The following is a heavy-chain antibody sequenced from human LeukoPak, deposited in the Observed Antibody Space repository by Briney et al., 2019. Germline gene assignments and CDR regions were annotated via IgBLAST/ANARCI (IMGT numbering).Heavy chain of an antibody. Sequence: PGGSLRLSCVASGFTFSSYWINWVRQAPGKGLEWVTSINPDGGGKYYVDSVEGRFTISRDNAKNPLYLQMNSLRAEDTAVFYCARDGTYTDYDPDFDIWGQGTLVTVSS. V-gene: IGHV3-7*04. CDR2: INPDGGGK. J-gene: IGHJ4*02. D-gene: IGHD5-12*01. CDR3: ARDGTYTDYDPDFDI. CDR1: GFTFSSYW.